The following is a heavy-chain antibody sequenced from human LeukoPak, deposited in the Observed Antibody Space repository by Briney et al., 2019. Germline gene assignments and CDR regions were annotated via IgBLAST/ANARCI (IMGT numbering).Heavy chain of an antibody. J-gene: IGHJ3*02. D-gene: IGHD2-8*01. V-gene: IGHV3-48*02. CDR3: ARDVLDEDAFDI. Sequence: GGSLRLSCTASGFALSSYNMNWVRQAPGKGLEWLSYISTSSSVIYQADSVKGRFSISRDNAKNSLYLQMNSLRDEDSAVYYCARDVLDEDAFDIWGQGTMVTVSS. CDR2: ISTSSSVI. CDR1: GFALSSYN.